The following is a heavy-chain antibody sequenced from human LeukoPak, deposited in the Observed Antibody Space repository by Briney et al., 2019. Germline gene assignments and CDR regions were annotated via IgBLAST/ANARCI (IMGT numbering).Heavy chain of an antibody. CDR2: IYHSGST. V-gene: IGHV4-30-2*01. D-gene: IGHD6-25*01. CDR1: GGSISSGDYY. CDR3: AREEGIAAD. J-gene: IGHJ4*02. Sequence: SQTLSLTCSVSGGSISSGDYYWSWIRQPPGKGLEWIGCIYHSGSTYYNPSLKSRVTISVDRSKNQFSLKLSSVTAADTAVYYCAREEGIAADWGQGTLVTVSS.